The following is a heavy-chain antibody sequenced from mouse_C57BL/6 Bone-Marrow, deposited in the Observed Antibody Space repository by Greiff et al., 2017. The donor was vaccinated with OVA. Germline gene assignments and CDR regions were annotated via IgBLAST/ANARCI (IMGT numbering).Heavy chain of an antibody. Sequence: QVQLQQPGAELVKPGASVKVSCKASGYTFTSYWMHWVKQRPGQGLEWIGRLHPSDSDTNYNQKFKGKATLTVDKSSSTAYMQLSSLTSEDSAVYYCAIGKIYYYGSRRYFDVWGTGTTVTVSS. CDR2: LHPSDSDT. CDR1: GYTFTSYW. V-gene: IGHV1-74*01. CDR3: AIGKIYYYGSRRYFDV. J-gene: IGHJ1*03. D-gene: IGHD1-1*01.